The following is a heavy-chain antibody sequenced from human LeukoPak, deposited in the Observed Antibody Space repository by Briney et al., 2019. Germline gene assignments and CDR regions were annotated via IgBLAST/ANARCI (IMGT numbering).Heavy chain of an antibody. CDR1: GGTFSSYA. CDR3: ARDPGVVVTAIEFDY. Sequence: RASVKVSCKASGGTFSSYAISWVRQAPGQALEWMGRIIPILGIANYAQKFQGRVTITADKSTSTAYMELSSLRSEDTAVYYCARDPGVVVTAIEFDYWGQGTLVTVSS. J-gene: IGHJ4*02. V-gene: IGHV1-69*04. CDR2: IIPILGIA. D-gene: IGHD2-21*02.